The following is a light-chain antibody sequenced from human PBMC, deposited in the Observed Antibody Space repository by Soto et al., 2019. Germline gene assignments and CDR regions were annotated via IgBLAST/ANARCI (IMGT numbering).Light chain of an antibody. CDR1: QNINTW. CDR2: KAS. Sequence: DIQMTQSPSTVSASVGDRVTIPFRASQNINTWLAWYQQKPGKAPKLLILKASSLESGVPSRFSGSGSGTEFTLTISSLQPDDLATYYCQQYNNYSTFGQGTKVDIK. V-gene: IGKV1-5*03. CDR3: QQYNNYST. J-gene: IGKJ1*01.